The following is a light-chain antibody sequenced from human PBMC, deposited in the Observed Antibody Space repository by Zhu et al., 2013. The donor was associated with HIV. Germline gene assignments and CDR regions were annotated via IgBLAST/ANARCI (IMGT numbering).Light chain of an antibody. CDR2: SAS. V-gene: IGKV3-15*01. CDR3: HQYNNWQWT. CDR1: QSVGSN. J-gene: IGKJ1*01. Sequence: DIVMTQFPGTLSVSPGETATLSCRASQSVGSNLAWYQQKPGQAPRLLISSASNRATGIPARFSGSGSGTEFTLTISSLQSEDFAVYYCHQYNNWQWTFGQGTKVEIK.